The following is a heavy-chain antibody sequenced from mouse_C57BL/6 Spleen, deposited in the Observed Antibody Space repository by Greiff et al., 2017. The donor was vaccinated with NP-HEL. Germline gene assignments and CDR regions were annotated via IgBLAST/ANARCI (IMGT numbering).Heavy chain of an antibody. V-gene: IGHV1-52*01. J-gene: IGHJ4*01. CDR1: GYTFTSYW. D-gene: IGHD2-14*01. CDR2: IDPSDSET. Sequence: VQLQQSGAELVRPGSSVKLSCKASGYTFTSYWMHWVKQRPIQGLEWIGNIDPSDSETHYNQKFKDKATLTVDKSSSTAYMQLSSLTSEDSAVYYCARGLVRPYYYAMDYWGQGTSVTVSS. CDR3: ARGLVRPYYYAMDY.